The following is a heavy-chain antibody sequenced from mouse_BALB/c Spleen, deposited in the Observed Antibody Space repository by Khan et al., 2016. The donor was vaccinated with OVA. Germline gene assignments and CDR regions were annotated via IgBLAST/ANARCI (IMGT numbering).Heavy chain of an antibody. CDR1: GYSITSDYA. CDR2: ISYSGVT. CDR3: ARDNYNGYYFDY. J-gene: IGHJ2*01. Sequence: EVQLQESGPGLLKPSQSLSLTCTVTGYSITSDYAWNWIRQFPGNKLEWMGYISYSGVTSYTPSLKSRISITRDTSKTQLFLQLNSVTTEDTTTYYCARDNYNGYYFDYWGQGTTLTVSS. D-gene: IGHD1-1*01. V-gene: IGHV3-2*02.